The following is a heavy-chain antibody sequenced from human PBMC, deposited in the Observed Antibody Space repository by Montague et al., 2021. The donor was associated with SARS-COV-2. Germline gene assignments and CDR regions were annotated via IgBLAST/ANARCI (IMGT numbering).Heavy chain of an antibody. V-gene: IGHV6-1*01. CDR1: GDSVWSNTAV. D-gene: IGHD4-17*01. CDR3: VRDTGSAQAGFDA. Sequence: CAISGDSVWSNTAVWNWIRQSPSGGLEWLGRTNYRSKWTSDYATSVEGRISIDPDTSKNQFFLHLRSVTPEDIGVYYCVRDTGSAQAGFDAWGQGTLVTVSS. J-gene: IGHJ4*02. CDR2: TNYRSKWTS.